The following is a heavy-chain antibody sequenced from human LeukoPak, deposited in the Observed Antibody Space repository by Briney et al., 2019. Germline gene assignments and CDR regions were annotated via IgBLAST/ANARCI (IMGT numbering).Heavy chain of an antibody. CDR3: ARGWGTLDY. V-gene: IGHV3-48*01. CDR2: ITSSSGTM. J-gene: IGHJ4*02. Sequence: GGSLRLSCAASGFTFSSFTMNWVRQAPGKGLEWVSYITSSSGTMYYADSVKGRLTISRDNAKNSLYLQMNSLRAEDTAVYYCARGWGTLDYWSQGTQVTVSS. CDR1: GFTFSSFT. D-gene: IGHD7-27*01.